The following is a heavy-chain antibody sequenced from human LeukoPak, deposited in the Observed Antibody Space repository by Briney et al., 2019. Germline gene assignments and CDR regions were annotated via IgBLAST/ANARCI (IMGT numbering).Heavy chain of an antibody. V-gene: IGHV3-7*01. Sequence: GGSLRLSCAASGFTFSGHWISWVRQAPGKGLEWVANINQGGSDKYYVDSVKGRFTISRDNANNLPYLQMNSLRGEDTAVYYCTRDRSRAEDDWGQGTLVTVSS. D-gene: IGHD1-14*01. CDR1: GFTFSGHW. CDR2: INQGGSDK. J-gene: IGHJ4*02. CDR3: TRDRSRAEDD.